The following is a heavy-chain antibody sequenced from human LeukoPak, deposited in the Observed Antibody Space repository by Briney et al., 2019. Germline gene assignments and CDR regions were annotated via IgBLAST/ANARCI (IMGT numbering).Heavy chain of an antibody. CDR1: RFTFIDYY. Sequence: GGSLRLSCAASRFTFIDYYMVWIRQAPGKGLEWVSYISNSGSSTKYADSVKGRFTISRDNAKNSLSLQMNSVRPEETAVYYCARADRTSWFDYWGQGTLVTVSS. CDR2: ISNSGSST. J-gene: IGHJ4*02. V-gene: IGHV3-11*05. CDR3: ARADRTSWFDY. D-gene: IGHD2-2*01.